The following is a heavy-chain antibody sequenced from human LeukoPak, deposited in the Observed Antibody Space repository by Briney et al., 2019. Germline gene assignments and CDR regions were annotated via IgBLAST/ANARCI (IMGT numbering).Heavy chain of an antibody. CDR3: ARIETVADAFDI. J-gene: IGHJ3*02. CDR2: ISSSSRTI. D-gene: IGHD1-1*01. CDR1: GFMFSSYS. V-gene: IGHV3-48*01. Sequence: GGSLRLSCAASGFMFSSYSMNWVRQAPGKGLEWVSFISSSSRTIYYADSVKGRFTISRDNAKNSLYLQMNSLRAEDTAVYYCARIETVADAFDIWGQGTLVTVSS.